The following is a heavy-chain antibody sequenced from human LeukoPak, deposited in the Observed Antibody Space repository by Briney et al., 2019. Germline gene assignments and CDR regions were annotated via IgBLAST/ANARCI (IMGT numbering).Heavy chain of an antibody. V-gene: IGHV1-46*03. D-gene: IGHD6-19*01. CDR1: GYTFIRYY. J-gene: IGHJ4*02. Sequence: ASVKVSCKSSGYTFIRYYMHWVRQAPGQGLEWMGIINPSGGSTSYAQKFQGRVTMTRDTSTSTVYMELSSLRSEDTAVYYCARGPPEAVAGYYFDYWGQGTLVTVSS. CDR2: INPSGGST. CDR3: ARGPPEAVAGYYFDY.